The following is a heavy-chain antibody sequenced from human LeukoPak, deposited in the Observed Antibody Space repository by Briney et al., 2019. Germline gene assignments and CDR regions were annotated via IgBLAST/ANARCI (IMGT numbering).Heavy chain of an antibody. Sequence: PSQTLSLTCTVSGGSISSGGSYWSWIRQHPGKGLEWIGYIYYSGSTYYNPSLKSRVTISVDTSKNQFSLKPSSVTAADTAVYYCARDRAGVVARGGWFDPWGQGTLVSVSS. V-gene: IGHV4-31*03. CDR3: ARDRAGVVARGGWFDP. J-gene: IGHJ5*02. CDR2: IYYSGST. CDR1: GGSISSGGSY. D-gene: IGHD3-22*01.